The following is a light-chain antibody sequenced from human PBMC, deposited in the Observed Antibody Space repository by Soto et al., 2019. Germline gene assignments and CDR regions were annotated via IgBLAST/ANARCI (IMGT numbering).Light chain of an antibody. CDR3: SSYTSIITLYV. Sequence: QSVLTQPASVSGSPGQSITISCTGTSSDIGGYNYVSWYQQYPGKAPKLMIYEVSNRPSGVSNRFSGSKSGNTASLTISGLQAEDEADYYCSSYTSIITLYVIGGGTKLTVL. CDR1: SSDIGGYNY. J-gene: IGLJ2*01. CDR2: EVS. V-gene: IGLV2-14*01.